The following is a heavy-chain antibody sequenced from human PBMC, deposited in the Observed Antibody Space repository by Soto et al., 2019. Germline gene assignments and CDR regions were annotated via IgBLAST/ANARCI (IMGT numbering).Heavy chain of an antibody. CDR3: AKDMGDGYNFYYYYGMDV. V-gene: IGHV3-9*01. CDR1: GFTFDDYA. CDR2: ISWNSGSI. D-gene: IGHD3-16*01. J-gene: IGHJ6*02. Sequence: PGGSLRLSCAASGFTFDDYAMHWVRQAPGKGLEWVSGISWNSGSIGYADSVKGRFTISRDNAKNSLYLQMNSLRAEDTALYYCAKDMGDGYNFYYYYGMDVWGQGTTVTVSS.